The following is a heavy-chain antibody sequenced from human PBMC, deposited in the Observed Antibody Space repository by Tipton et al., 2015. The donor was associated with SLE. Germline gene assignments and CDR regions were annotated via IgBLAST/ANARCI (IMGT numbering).Heavy chain of an antibody. J-gene: IGHJ4*02. V-gene: IGHV4-59*12. CDR2: IYYSGST. D-gene: IGHD3-10*01. Sequence: TLSLTCTVSGGSISSYYWSWIRQPPGKGLEWIGYIYYSGSTNYNPSLKSRVTISVDKSKSQFSLKLSSVTAADTAVYYCAGGFYYGSGTFSDFEYWGQGTLATVSS. CDR1: GGSISSYY. CDR3: AGGFYYGSGTFSDFEY.